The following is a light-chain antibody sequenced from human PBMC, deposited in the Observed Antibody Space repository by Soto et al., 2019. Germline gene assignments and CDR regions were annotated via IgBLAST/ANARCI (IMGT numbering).Light chain of an antibody. J-gene: IGKJ1*01. CDR1: QSVNSN. CDR2: GAS. Sequence: ETVMTQSPATLSVSPGERATLSCRASQSVNSNLAWYQQKLGQAPRVLIYGASTRATGIPDRFSGSGSGTEFILTISSLQSEDFAVSYCQEYNTWPWTFGQGTKVDIK. V-gene: IGKV3-15*01. CDR3: QEYNTWPWT.